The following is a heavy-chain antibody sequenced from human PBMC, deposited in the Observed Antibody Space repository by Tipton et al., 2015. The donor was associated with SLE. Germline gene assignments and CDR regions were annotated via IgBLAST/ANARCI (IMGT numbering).Heavy chain of an antibody. Sequence: GSLRLSCAASGFTFDDYTLHWVRQAPGKGLEWVSLIIWDGGSTYYADSVKGRFPISRDNSKNSLYLQMNSLGTEDTALYYSAKDGPEGGYFDYWGQGTLVTVSS. CDR3: AKDGPEGGYFDY. J-gene: IGHJ4*02. CDR2: IIWDGGST. D-gene: IGHD1-14*01. V-gene: IGHV3-43*01. CDR1: GFTFDDYT.